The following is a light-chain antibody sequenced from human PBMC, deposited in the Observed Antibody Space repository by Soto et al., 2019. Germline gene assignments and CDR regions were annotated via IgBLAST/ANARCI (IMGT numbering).Light chain of an antibody. V-gene: IGKV4-1*01. Sequence: DIVMTQSPDSLAVSLGERATINCKSSQSVLYSSNNKNYLAWYQQKPGQPPKLLIYWASIRESGVPDRFSGSGSGTDFAITISSLKAEDVAVYYCQQYYTTLSYTFGQGTKLEIK. CDR3: QQYYTTLSYT. CDR2: WAS. J-gene: IGKJ2*01. CDR1: QSVLYSSNNKNY.